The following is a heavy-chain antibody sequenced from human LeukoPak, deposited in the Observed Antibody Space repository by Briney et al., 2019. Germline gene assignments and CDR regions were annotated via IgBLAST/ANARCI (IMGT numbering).Heavy chain of an antibody. CDR3: ARVWLRTMALPPTWGGYFDY. CDR1: GYTFTGYY. Sequence: ASVKVSCKASGYTFTGYYMHWVRQAPGQGLEWMGWINPNGGGTNYAQKFQGRVTMTRDTSISTAYMELSSLRSEDTAVYYCARVWLRTMALPPTWGGYFDYWGQGTLVTVSS. V-gene: IGHV1-2*02. CDR2: INPNGGGT. D-gene: IGHD4/OR15-4a*01. J-gene: IGHJ4*02.